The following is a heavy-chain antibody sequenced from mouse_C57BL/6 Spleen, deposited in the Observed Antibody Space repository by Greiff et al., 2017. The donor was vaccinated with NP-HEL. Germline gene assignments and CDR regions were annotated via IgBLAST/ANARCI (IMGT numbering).Heavy chain of an antibody. D-gene: IGHD1-1*01. CDR3: ARSDYYGSSDLDFDV. V-gene: IGHV1-64*01. CDR2: IHPNSGST. CDR1: GYTFTSYW. Sequence: QVQLQQPGAELVKPGASVKLSCKASGYTFTSYWMHWVKQRPGQGLEWIGMIHPNSGSTNYNEKFKSKATLTVDKSSSTAYMQLSSLTSADSAVYYCARSDYYGSSDLDFDVWGTGTTVTVSS. J-gene: IGHJ1*03.